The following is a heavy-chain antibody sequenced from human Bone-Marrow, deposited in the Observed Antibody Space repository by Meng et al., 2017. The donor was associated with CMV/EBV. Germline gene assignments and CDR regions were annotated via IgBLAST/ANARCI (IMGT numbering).Heavy chain of an antibody. CDR1: VATFSSYA. D-gene: IGHD2-2*01. CDR3: ARVRSSGLVVPASMGNYYYGMDV. CDR2: IIPIFGTA. J-gene: IGHJ6*01. V-gene: IGHV1-69*05. Sequence: SLKVSCQASVATFSSYAISWVRQAPGQGLEWMGVIIPIFGTANYAQKFQGRVTITTDESTSTAYMELSSLRSEDTAVYYCARVRSSGLVVPASMGNYYYGMDVWGQGPTVTVSS.